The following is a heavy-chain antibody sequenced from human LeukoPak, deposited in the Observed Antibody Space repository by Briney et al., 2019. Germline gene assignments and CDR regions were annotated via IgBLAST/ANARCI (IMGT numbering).Heavy chain of an antibody. D-gene: IGHD6-19*01. V-gene: IGHV4-39*01. CDR3: AVAAVDDAFDI. CDR2: IYNSGRT. J-gene: IGHJ3*02. CDR1: GGSISSRSYY. Sequence: SETLSLTCTVSGGSISSRSYYWGWIRQPPGKGLEWIGCIYNSGRTYYNPSLKSRVTISVDTSKNQCSLKLSSVTAADTAVYYCAVAAVDDAFDIWGQGTMVTVSS.